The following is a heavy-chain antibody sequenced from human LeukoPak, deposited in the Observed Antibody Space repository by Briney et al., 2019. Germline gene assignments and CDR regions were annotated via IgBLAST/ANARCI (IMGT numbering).Heavy chain of an antibody. D-gene: IGHD3-22*01. V-gene: IGHV3-11*01. CDR3: ARSPMTMIELGWYFDY. CDR1: GFTFSDYY. J-gene: IGHJ4*02. CDR2: ISSSGSTI. Sequence: GGSLRLSCAASGFTFSDYYMSWIRQAPVKGLEWVSYISSSGSTIYYADSVKGRFTISRDNAKNSLYLQMNSLRAEDTAVYYCARSPMTMIELGWYFDYWGQGTLVTVSS.